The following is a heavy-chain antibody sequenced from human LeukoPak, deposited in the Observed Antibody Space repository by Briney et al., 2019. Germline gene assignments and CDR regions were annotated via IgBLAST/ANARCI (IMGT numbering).Heavy chain of an antibody. CDR3: ARVEYWIRGVIDY. V-gene: IGHV4-34*01. D-gene: IGHD3-10*01. CDR1: GGSFSGYY. Sequence: SETLSLTCAVYGGSFSGYYWSLIRQPPGKGLEWIGEINHSGSTNYNPSLKSRVTISVDTSKNQFSLKLSSVTAADTAVYYCARVEYWIRGVIDYWGQGTLVTVSS. CDR2: INHSGST. J-gene: IGHJ4*02.